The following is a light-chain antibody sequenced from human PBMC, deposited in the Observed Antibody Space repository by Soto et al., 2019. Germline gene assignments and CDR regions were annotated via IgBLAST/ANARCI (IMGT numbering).Light chain of an antibody. V-gene: IGKV3-20*01. CDR2: TAS. CDR1: QSVGRNY. CDR3: QQYADSPLT. Sequence: ENVLTQSPGTLSLSPGERATLSCRASQSVGRNYIAWFQQKPGQAPRLLMHTASVRATGIPDRFSGSGSGTDFTLTISRLEPEDFAVFYCQQYADSPLTFGGGTKVEI. J-gene: IGKJ4*01.